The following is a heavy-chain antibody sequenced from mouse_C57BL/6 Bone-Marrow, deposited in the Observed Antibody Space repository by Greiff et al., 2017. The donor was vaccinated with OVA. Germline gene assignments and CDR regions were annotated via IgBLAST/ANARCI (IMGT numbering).Heavy chain of an antibody. CDR3: ERKQAGYYFDY. CDR2: IYPRDGST. Sequence: LEESDAELVKLGASVKISCKVSGYTFTDHTIHWMKQRPEQGLEWIGYIYPRDGSTKYNEKFKGKATLTVDKSSSTAYMQLNSLTSEDSAVYVSERKQAGYYFDYWGQGTTLTV. D-gene: IGHD3-2*02. J-gene: IGHJ2*01. V-gene: IGHV1-78*01. CDR1: GYTFTDHT.